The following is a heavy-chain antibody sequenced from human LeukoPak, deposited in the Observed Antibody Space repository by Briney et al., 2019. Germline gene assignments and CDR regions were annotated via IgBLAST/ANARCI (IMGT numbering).Heavy chain of an antibody. CDR3: AGSIAAAGTAGEDWFDP. D-gene: IGHD6-13*01. CDR1: GGSISSGGYS. V-gene: IGHV4-30-2*01. CDR2: IYHSGST. Sequence: SQTLSLTCAVSGGSISSGGYSWSWIRQPPGKGLEWIGYIYHSGSTYYNPSLKSRVTISVGRSKNQFSLKLSSVTAADTAVYYCAGSIAAAGTAGEDWFDPWGQGTLVTVSS. J-gene: IGHJ5*02.